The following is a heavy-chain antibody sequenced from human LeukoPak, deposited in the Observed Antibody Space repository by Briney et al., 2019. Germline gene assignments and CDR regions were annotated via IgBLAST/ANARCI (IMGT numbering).Heavy chain of an antibody. CDR3: ARVVRVAGTFGY. J-gene: IGHJ4*02. D-gene: IGHD6-19*01. CDR2: ISYDGGNK. CDR1: GFTFSSYA. Sequence: GGSLRLSCAASGFTFSSYAMHWVRQAPGKGLEWVAVISYDGGNKYYADSVKGRFTISRDNSKNTLYLQMNSLRAEDTAVYYCARVVRVAGTFGYWGQGTLVTVSS. V-gene: IGHV3-30-3*01.